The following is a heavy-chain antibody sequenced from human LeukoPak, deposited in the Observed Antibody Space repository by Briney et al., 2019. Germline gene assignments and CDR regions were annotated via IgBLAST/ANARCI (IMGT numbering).Heavy chain of an antibody. D-gene: IGHD3-10*01. Sequence: GGSLRLSCAASGFTVSSNYMSWVRQAPGKGLEWVSAISGSGGSTYYADSVKGRFTISRDNSKNTLYLQMNSLRAEDTAVYYCAKAYSGSYYFDYWGQGTLVTVSS. CDR3: AKAYSGSYYFDY. V-gene: IGHV3-23*01. J-gene: IGHJ4*02. CDR2: ISGSGGST. CDR1: GFTVSSNY.